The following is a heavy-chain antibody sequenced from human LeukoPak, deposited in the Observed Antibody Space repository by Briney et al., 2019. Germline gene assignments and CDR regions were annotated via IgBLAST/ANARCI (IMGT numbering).Heavy chain of an antibody. CDR2: ISGSGGST. V-gene: IGHV3-23*01. CDR3: AKDIRSGWYPYYFDY. CDR1: GFTFSSYA. J-gene: IGHJ4*02. D-gene: IGHD6-19*01. Sequence: GGSLRLSCAASGFTFSSYAMSWVRQAPGKGLEWVSAISGSGGSTYYADSVKGRFTISRDNSKNTLYLQMNSLRAEDTAVYYCAKDIRSGWYPYYFDYWGQETLVTVSS.